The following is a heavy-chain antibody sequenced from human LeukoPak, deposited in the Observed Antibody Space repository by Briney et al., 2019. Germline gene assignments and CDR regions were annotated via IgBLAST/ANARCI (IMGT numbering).Heavy chain of an antibody. J-gene: IGHJ4*02. CDR3: ARDSGTIFGIVRYYLDY. CDR2: ISADNGNT. Sequence: ASVKVSCKASGYTFTSYAISWVRQAPGQGLEWMGWISADNGNTDYAQRFQGRVTMTTDTSTSTAYMELRSLRSDDTAVYYCARDSGTIFGIVRYYLDYWGQGTLVTVSS. CDR1: GYTFTSYA. V-gene: IGHV1-18*01. D-gene: IGHD3-3*01.